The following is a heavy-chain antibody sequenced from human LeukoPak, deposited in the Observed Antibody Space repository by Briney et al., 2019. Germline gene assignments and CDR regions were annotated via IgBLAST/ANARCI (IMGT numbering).Heavy chain of an antibody. CDR1: GYTFTSYY. V-gene: IGHV1-46*01. Sequence: ASVKVPCKASGYTFTSYYMHWVRQAPGQGLEWMGIINPSGGSTSYAQKFQGRVTMTRDTSTSTVYMELSSLRAEDTAVYYCAKVREAVTTDAFDIWGQGTMVTVSS. CDR3: AKVREAVTTDAFDI. CDR2: INPSGGST. J-gene: IGHJ3*02. D-gene: IGHD4-17*01.